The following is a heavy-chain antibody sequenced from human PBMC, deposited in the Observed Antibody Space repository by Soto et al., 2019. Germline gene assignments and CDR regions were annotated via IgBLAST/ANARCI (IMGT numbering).Heavy chain of an antibody. CDR3: ARDSLGTETTAWLDP. D-gene: IGHD1-1*01. CDR2: ISAYNGDT. Sequence: QVQLVQSGAEVKKPGASVKVSCKASGYTFTNYGISWVRQAPGQGLEWMGWISAYNGDTNYAQKVQGRVTMNTDTSASTAYMELRSLRSDDTAMYYCARDSLGTETTAWLDPWGQGTLVTVSS. J-gene: IGHJ5*02. CDR1: GYTFTNYG. V-gene: IGHV1-18*04.